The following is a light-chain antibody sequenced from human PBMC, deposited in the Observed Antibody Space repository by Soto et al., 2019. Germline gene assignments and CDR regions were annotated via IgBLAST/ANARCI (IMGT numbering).Light chain of an antibody. Sequence: EIVLTQSPATLSLSPGERATLSCRASQSVSSYLAWYQQKPGQAPRLLIYDASNRATGIPARFSGSGSGTDFTLNISSPEPEDSAIYNSQQRLNCPPLTFGGGTKVEIK. J-gene: IGKJ4*01. CDR3: QQRLNCPPLT. CDR2: DAS. CDR1: QSVSSY. V-gene: IGKV3-11*01.